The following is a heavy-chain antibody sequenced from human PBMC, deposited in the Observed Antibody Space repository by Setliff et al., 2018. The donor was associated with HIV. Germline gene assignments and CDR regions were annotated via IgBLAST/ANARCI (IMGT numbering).Heavy chain of an antibody. CDR1: GGSISTSSYY. Sequence: SETLSLTCNVSGGSISTSSYYWGWIRQPPGKGLEWIGSFHYSGSTSYNPSLKSRVTISVGASKSQFSLNLTSVTVADTAIYYCAGYTTAWFAPYWGQGTLVTVSS. D-gene: IGHD6-19*01. J-gene: IGHJ4*02. CDR2: FHYSGST. CDR3: AGYTTAWFAPY. V-gene: IGHV4-39*07.